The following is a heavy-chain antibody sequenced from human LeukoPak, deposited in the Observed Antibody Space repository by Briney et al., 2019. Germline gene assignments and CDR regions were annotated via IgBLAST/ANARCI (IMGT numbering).Heavy chain of an antibody. CDR1: GFTFSTYS. D-gene: IGHD1-7*01. CDR3: ARDGWNYCFDY. V-gene: IGHV3-48*04. J-gene: IGHJ4*02. Sequence: PGGSLRLSYAASGFTFSTYSMAWVRQVPGKGLEWVSYISSSGLNTYYADSVRGRFTISRDNAKNSLSLQMNSLRADDTAVYFCARDGWNYCFDYWAQGTLVTVSS. CDR2: ISSSGLNT.